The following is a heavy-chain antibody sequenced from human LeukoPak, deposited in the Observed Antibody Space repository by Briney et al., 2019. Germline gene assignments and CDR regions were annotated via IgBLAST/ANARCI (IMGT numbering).Heavy chain of an antibody. CDR2: IYSGGST. V-gene: IGHV3-66*01. CDR3: ARVYCGGDCYGGYFDY. Sequence: PGGSLRLSCAASGFTVSSNYMSWVRQAPGKGLEWVSVIYSGGSTYYADSVKGRFTISRDNSKNTLYLQMNSLRAEDTAVYYCARVYCGGDCYGGYFDYWGQGTLVTVSS. CDR1: GFTVSSNY. J-gene: IGHJ4*02. D-gene: IGHD2-21*02.